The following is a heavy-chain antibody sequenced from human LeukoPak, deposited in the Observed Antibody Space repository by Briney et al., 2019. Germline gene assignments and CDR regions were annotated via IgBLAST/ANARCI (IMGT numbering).Heavy chain of an antibody. CDR3: ARDPTPSSPRLAFFDNWFDP. J-gene: IGHJ5*02. D-gene: IGHD6-13*01. CDR1: GYTFTGYY. Sequence: ASVKVSCKASGYTFTGYYMHWVRQAPGQGLEWMGRINPNSGGTNYAQKFQGRVTMTRDTSISTAYMELSRLRSGDTAVYYCARDPTPSSPRLAFFDNWFDPWGQGTLVTVSS. CDR2: INPNSGGT. V-gene: IGHV1-2*06.